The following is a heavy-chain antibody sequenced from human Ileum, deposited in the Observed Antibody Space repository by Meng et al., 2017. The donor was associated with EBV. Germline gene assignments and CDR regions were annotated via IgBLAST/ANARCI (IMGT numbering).Heavy chain of an antibody. CDR3: ARAPIPLPGRNFYY. CDR1: GNSISSNSW. D-gene: IGHD2-2*01. Sequence: VPFPVSGPRLVNPSGTLSHTCTVTGNSISSNSWWNWVRQHPGTGLEWIGDIYHSGDSNYNPSLKSRVTISLDNSNTQFSLTLRSVTAADTAVYYCARAPIPLPGRNFYYWGHGTLVTVSS. J-gene: IGHJ4*01. CDR2: IYHSGDS. V-gene: IGHV4-4*02.